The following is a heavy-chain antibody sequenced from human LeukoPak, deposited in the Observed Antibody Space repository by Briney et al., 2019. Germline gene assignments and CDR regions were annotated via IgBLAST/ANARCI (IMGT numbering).Heavy chain of an antibody. Sequence: VKVSCKASGYTFTGYYMHWVRQAPGQGLEWMGWINPNSGGTNYAQKFQGRVTMTRDTSISTAYMELSSLRSEDTAVYYCARAKLGYCSSTSCSYMDVWGKGTTVTVSS. V-gene: IGHV1-2*02. CDR2: INPNSGGT. CDR1: GYTFTGYY. D-gene: IGHD2-2*01. J-gene: IGHJ6*03. CDR3: ARAKLGYCSSTSCSYMDV.